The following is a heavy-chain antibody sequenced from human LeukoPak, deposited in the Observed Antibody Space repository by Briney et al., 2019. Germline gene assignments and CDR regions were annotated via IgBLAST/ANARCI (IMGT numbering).Heavy chain of an antibody. V-gene: IGHV1-24*01. Sequence: ASVKVSCKVSGYTLTELSMHWVRQAPGKGLEWMGGFDPEDGETIYAQKFQGRVTMTEDTSTDTAHMELSSLRSEDTAVYYCATLGEQWLVRRLVGYFDLWGRGTLVTVSS. CDR2: FDPEDGET. CDR1: GYTLTELS. J-gene: IGHJ2*01. CDR3: ATLGEQWLVRRLVGYFDL. D-gene: IGHD6-19*01.